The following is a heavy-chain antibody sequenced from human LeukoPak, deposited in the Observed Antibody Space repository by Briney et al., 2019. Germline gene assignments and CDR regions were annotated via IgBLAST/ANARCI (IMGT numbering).Heavy chain of an antibody. V-gene: IGHV4-38-2*02. CDR3: ARVGYDSSGYYYA. CDR2: IYYSGSI. D-gene: IGHD3-22*01. Sequence: PSETLSLTCSVSGYSISNAYYWGWIRQPPGKGLEWIGSIYYSGSIFYNPSLKSRVTISVDTSKNQFSLKLSSVTAADTAVYYCARVGYDSSGYYYAGGQGTLVTVSS. J-gene: IGHJ4*02. CDR1: GYSISNAYY.